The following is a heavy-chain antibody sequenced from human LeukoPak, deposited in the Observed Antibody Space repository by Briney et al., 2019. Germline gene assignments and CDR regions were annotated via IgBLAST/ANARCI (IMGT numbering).Heavy chain of an antibody. D-gene: IGHD1-26*01. V-gene: IGHV3-30*04. J-gene: IGHJ4*02. CDR2: ISYDGSNK. Sequence: GGSLRLSCAASGFTFSKHAMHWVRQAPGKGLEWVAVISYDGSNKYYADSVKGRFTISRDNSKNTLFLQMNSLRPEDTGVYFCAKPSGNCVDYWGQGTLVTVSS. CDR1: GFTFSKHA. CDR3: AKPSGNCVDY.